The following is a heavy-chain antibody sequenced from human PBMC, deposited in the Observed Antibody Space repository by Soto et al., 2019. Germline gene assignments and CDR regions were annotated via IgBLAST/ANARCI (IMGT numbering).Heavy chain of an antibody. Sequence: QVQLQESGPGLVNPSETLSATCTVSGGSVSSRSHFWSWIRQPPGGGLQSIGYIYYSGSTNYNPSLKSRATLSVDTSRNQFSLRLTSVTAADTAVYYCARYDAESGSNKLDPWGQGTLVTVSS. CDR2: IYYSGST. D-gene: IGHD5-12*01. CDR1: GGSVSSRSHF. V-gene: IGHV4-61*01. J-gene: IGHJ5*02. CDR3: ARYDAESGSNKLDP.